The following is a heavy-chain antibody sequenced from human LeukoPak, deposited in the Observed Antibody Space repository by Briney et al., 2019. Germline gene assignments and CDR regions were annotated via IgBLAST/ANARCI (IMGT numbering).Heavy chain of an antibody. V-gene: IGHV3-15*07. CDR2: IKSKTDGGTT. J-gene: IGHJ6*02. CDR1: GFTFSNAW. Sequence: GGSLRLSCAASGFTFSNAWMNWVRQAPGKGLEWVGRIKSKTDGGTTDYAAPVKGRFTISRDDSKNTLYLQMNSLKTEDTAVYYCAKDQVGYDFWSGYHDYGMDVWGQGTTVTVSS. D-gene: IGHD3-3*01. CDR3: AKDQVGYDFWSGYHDYGMDV.